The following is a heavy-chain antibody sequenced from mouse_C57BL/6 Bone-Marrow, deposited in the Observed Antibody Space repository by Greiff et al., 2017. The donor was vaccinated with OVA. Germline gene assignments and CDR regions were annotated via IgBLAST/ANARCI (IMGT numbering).Heavy chain of an antibody. J-gene: IGHJ3*01. D-gene: IGHD2-4*01. CDR1: GYTFTSYW. Sequence: VQLQQSGAELVRPGTSVKLSCKASGYTFTSYWMHWVKQRPGQGLEWIGVIDPSDSYTNYNQKFKGKATLTVDTSSSTAYMQLSSLTSEDSAVYYCARMGRDDYRAWFAYWGQGTLVTVSA. V-gene: IGHV1-59*01. CDR2: IDPSDSYT. CDR3: ARMGRDDYRAWFAY.